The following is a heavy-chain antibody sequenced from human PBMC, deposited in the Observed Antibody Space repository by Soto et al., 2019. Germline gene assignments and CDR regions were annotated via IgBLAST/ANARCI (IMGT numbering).Heavy chain of an antibody. CDR2: IKNDGSST. Sequence: EVQLVESGGGLVQPGGSLRLSCAASGFTFSSHWMHWLRQLPGKGLVWVSRIKNDGSSTRYADSVKGRFIISRDNARDTLYIQMNSLIAEDTAVYYCARDRADMVTNYHPMFDYWGQGTLVTVSS. J-gene: IGHJ4*02. V-gene: IGHV3-74*01. CDR3: ARDRADMVTNYHPMFDY. D-gene: IGHD5-18*01. CDR1: GFTFSSHW.